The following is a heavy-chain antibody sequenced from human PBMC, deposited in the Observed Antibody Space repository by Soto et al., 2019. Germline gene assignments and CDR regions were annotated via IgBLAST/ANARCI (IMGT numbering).Heavy chain of an antibody. CDR2: ISSSSSYI. D-gene: IGHD1-1*01. CDR1: GFTFSSYS. Sequence: GSLRLSCAASGFTFSSYSMNWVRQAPGKGLEWVSSISSSSSYIYYADSVKGRFTISRDNAKNSLYLQMNSLRAEDTAVYYCARDPVYKWGPGYWGQGTLVTVSS. CDR3: ARDPVYKWGPGY. J-gene: IGHJ4*02. V-gene: IGHV3-21*01.